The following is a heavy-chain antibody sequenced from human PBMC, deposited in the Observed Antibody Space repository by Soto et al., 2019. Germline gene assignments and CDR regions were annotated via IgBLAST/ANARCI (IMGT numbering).Heavy chain of an antibody. CDR1: GGSISSYY. Sequence: PSETLSLTCTVSGGSISSYYWSWIRQPPGKGLEWIGYIYYSGSTNYNPSLKSRATISVDTSKNQFSLKLSSVTAADTAVYYCATFGELPHDAFGIWGQETMVT. V-gene: IGHV4-59*01. CDR2: IYYSGST. J-gene: IGHJ3*02. CDR3: ATFGELPHDAFGI. D-gene: IGHD3-10*01.